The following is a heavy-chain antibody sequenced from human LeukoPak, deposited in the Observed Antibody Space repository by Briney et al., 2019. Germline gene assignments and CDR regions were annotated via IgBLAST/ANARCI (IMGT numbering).Heavy chain of an antibody. CDR3: ARVQPGYNFDY. Sequence: SETLSLTCTVSGGSISSYYWNWIRQPPGKGLEWVGSVFHSGNTYYNPSLKSQLTISADTSKNQFSLKLSSVTAADTAVYYCARVQPGYNFDYWGQGTLVTVSS. V-gene: IGHV4-59*08. J-gene: IGHJ4*02. D-gene: IGHD1-1*01. CDR2: VFHSGNT. CDR1: GGSISSYY.